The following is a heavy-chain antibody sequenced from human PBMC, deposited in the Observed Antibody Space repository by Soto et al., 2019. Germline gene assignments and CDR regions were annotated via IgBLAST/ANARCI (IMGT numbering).Heavy chain of an antibody. V-gene: IGHV3-48*01. D-gene: IGHD5-12*01. CDR2: ISGSSSII. J-gene: IGHJ4*02. Sequence: APGKGLEWLSYISGSSSIIHYADSVKGRFIISRDNAKNSLNLQMNSLRAEDTAVYYCARDREGDGYNFDYWGQGTLVTVSS. CDR3: ARDREGDGYNFDY.